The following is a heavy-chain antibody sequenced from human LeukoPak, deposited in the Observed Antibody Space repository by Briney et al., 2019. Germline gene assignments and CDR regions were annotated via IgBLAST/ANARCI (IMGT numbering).Heavy chain of an antibody. J-gene: IGHJ4*02. CDR2: IYYSGST. CDR1: GGYISSSSYY. Sequence: SETLSLTCTVSGGYISSSSYYWGWIRQPPGKGLEGIGSIYYSGSTYYNPSLKSRVTISVDTSKNQFSLKLSSVTAADTAVYYCARESYSSSWYKWYWGQGTLVTVSS. D-gene: IGHD6-13*01. CDR3: ARESYSSSWYKWY. V-gene: IGHV4-39*07.